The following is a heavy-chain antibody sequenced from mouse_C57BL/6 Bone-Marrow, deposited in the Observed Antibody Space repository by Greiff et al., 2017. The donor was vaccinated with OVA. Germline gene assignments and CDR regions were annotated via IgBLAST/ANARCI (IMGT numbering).Heavy chain of an antibody. Sequence: VQLQQSGPELVKPGASVKISCKASGYTFTDYYINWVKQRPGQGLAWIGWIYPGSGNTKYNEKFKGKATLTVDTSSSTAYMQLSSLTSEDSAVYFCAREGGMKWLLLGFDYWGQGTTLTVSS. J-gene: IGHJ2*01. CDR3: AREGGMKWLLLGFDY. D-gene: IGHD2-3*01. CDR2: IYPGSGNT. V-gene: IGHV1-84*01. CDR1: GYTFTDYY.